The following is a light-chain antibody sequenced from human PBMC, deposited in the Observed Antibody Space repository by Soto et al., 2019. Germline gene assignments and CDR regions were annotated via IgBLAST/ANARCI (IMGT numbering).Light chain of an antibody. CDR2: LAS. CDR1: QHITND. V-gene: IGKV1-17*01. Sequence: DIQMTQSPSSLSASVGDTVTITCRASQHITNDCAWYQQKAGRAPKCLILLASRLQTGVPSRFSGSGSGTDFTLTISSLQPEDFATYYCLHHNGYTPVFGQGTKVEIK. J-gene: IGKJ2*01. CDR3: LHHNGYTPV.